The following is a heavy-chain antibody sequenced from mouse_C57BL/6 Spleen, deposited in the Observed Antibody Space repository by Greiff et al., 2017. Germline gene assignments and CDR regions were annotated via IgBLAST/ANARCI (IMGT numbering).Heavy chain of an antibody. V-gene: IGHV2-5*01. J-gene: IGHJ1*03. CDR2: IWRGGST. CDR1: GFSLTSYG. Sequence: VKLVESGPGLVQPSQSLSITCTVSGFSLTSYGVHWVRQSPGTGLEWLGVIWRGGSTDYNAAFMSRLSITKDNSKSQVFFKMNSLQADDTAIYYCAKCYDYDGWYFDVWGTGTTVTVSS. D-gene: IGHD2-4*01. CDR3: AKCYDYDGWYFDV.